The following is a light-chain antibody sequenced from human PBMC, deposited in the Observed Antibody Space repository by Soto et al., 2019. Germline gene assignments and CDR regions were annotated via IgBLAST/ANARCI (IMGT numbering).Light chain of an antibody. CDR1: SSDVGGYNC. Sequence: QSVLTQPPSASGSPGQSVTISCTGTSSDVGGYNCVSWYQQHPGKAPKLMIYEVSKRPSGVPDSFSGSKSGNTASLTVSGLQAEDEADYYCSSYAGSNIPVVFGGGTKVTVL. V-gene: IGLV2-8*01. J-gene: IGLJ2*01. CDR3: SSYAGSNIPVV. CDR2: EVS.